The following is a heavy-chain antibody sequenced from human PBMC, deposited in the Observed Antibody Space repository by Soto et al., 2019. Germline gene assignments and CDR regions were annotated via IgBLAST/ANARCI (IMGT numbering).Heavy chain of an antibody. J-gene: IGHJ4*02. V-gene: IGHV3-23*01. CDR1: GFTFSRFD. Sequence: GGSLRLSCAASGFTFSRFDMSWVRQAPGKGLQWVAGISLGGGSTYYTDSVKGRFTISRDNSQNTLYLQMSSLRGEDTAVYYCAKTVSIAVVAAPNFDSWGQGTLVTVSS. CDR2: ISLGGGST. D-gene: IGHD2-15*01. CDR3: AKTVSIAVVAAPNFDS.